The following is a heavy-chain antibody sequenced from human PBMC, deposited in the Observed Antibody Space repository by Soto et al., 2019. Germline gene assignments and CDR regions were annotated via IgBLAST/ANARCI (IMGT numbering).Heavy chain of an antibody. CDR2: INHSGST. Sequence: SETLSLTCAVYGGSFSGYYWSWIRQPPGKGLEWIGEINHSGSTNYNPSLKSRVTISVDTSKNQFSLKLSSVTAADTAVYYCARMVRFGDVYYGMDVWGQGTTVTVSS. CDR3: ARMVRFGDVYYGMDV. J-gene: IGHJ6*02. D-gene: IGHD3-10*01. V-gene: IGHV4-34*01. CDR1: GGSFSGYY.